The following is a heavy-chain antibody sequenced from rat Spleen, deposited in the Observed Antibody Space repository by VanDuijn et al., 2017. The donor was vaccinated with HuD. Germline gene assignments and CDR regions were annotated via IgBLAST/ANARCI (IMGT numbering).Heavy chain of an antibody. J-gene: IGHJ4*01. Sequence: EVKLVESGGGLVQPGRSLKLSCAASGFNFNVYWMAWVRQAPGKGLEWIGEINKDSSTINYTPSLKDKFTISRDNAQNTLYLQMDSLRSEDTATYHCASHRHYSVYVMDAWGQGASVAVSS. V-gene: IGHV4-2*01. CDR3: ASHRHYSVYVMDA. CDR1: GFNFNVYW. D-gene: IGHD1-1*01. CDR2: INKDSSTI.